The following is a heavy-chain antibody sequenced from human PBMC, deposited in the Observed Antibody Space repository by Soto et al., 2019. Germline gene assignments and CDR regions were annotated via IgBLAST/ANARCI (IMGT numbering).Heavy chain of an antibody. D-gene: IGHD1-20*01. V-gene: IGHV3-23*01. CDR2: TGLSGRTT. CDR1: GLTFSVSA. CDR3: ATVHNTSRSFNY. J-gene: IGHJ4*02. Sequence: LRLSCVASGLTFSVSAITWVRQAPGKGLEWVSTTGLSGRTTYYGDSVKGRFTVSRDNSKNTLDLQMSSLRADDTAVYYCATVHNTSRSFNYWGRGTLVTVSS.